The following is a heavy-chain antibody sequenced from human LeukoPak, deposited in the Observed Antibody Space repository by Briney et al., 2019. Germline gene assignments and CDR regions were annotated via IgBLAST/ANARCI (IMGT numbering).Heavy chain of an antibody. Sequence: ASVKVSCKASGYTFTSYGISWVRQAPGQGLEWMGWISAYNGNTNYAQKLQGRVTMTTDTSTSTAYVELRSLRSDDTAVYYCAATSSGWYEGDFDYWGQGTLVTVSS. CDR2: ISAYNGNT. V-gene: IGHV1-18*01. J-gene: IGHJ4*02. D-gene: IGHD6-19*01. CDR3: AATSSGWYEGDFDY. CDR1: GYTFTSYG.